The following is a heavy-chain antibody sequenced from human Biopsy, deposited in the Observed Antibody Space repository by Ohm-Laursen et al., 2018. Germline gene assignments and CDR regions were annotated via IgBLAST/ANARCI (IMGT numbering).Heavy chain of an antibody. CDR3: GRAVRNQLLTDP. J-gene: IGHJ5*02. CDR1: GYTFTSYD. D-gene: IGHD1-7*01. Sequence: ASVKVSCKVSGYTFTSYDITWVRQASEQGPEWIGWLNPVSGNSNFGQKFRGRVTVTSDTSISTAYMELSGLTSDDTATYYCGRAVRNQLLTDPWGQGTLVTVTS. CDR2: LNPVSGNS. V-gene: IGHV1-8*01.